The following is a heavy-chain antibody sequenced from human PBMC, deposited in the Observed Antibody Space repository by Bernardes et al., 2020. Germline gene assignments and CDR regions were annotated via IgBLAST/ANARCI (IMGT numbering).Heavy chain of an antibody. V-gene: IGHV1-69*06. Sequence: SVKVSCKASGGTFSSYAISWVRQAPGQGLEWMGGIIPIFGTATYAQKFQGRVTITADKSTSTAYMELSSLRSEDTAVYYCARGIAAAGTAYYYYYMDVWGKGTTVTGSS. J-gene: IGHJ6*03. D-gene: IGHD6-13*01. CDR2: IIPIFGTA. CDR1: GGTFSSYA. CDR3: ARGIAAAGTAYYYYYMDV.